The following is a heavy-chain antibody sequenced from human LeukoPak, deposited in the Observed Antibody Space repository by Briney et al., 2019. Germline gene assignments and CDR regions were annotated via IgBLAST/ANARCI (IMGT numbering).Heavy chain of an antibody. J-gene: IGHJ6*03. Sequence: SETLTLTCIVSGGSISNSGAYWGWIPQPPGKELEWIGTIYYSGATYYHPSLKRRVSISLDTSKNQFSLNLSSVTAADTAQYYCARHSASGSFSNMDLWGEGTTVSVSS. D-gene: IGHD3-10*01. CDR1: GGSISNSGAY. V-gene: IGHV4-39*01. CDR2: IYYSGAT. CDR3: ARHSASGSFSNMDL.